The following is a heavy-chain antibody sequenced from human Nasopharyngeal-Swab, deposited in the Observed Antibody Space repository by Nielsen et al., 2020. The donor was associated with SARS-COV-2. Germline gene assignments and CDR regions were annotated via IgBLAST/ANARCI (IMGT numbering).Heavy chain of an antibody. CDR2: ISSSSSHT. Sequence: GESLKISCAASGFTFSDYYMSWIRQAPGKGLEWVSYISSSSSHTNYADSVKGRFTISRDNAKNSLYLQMNSLRAEDTAVYYCASLRNDYVWGSYRSPDAFDIWGQGTMVTVSS. J-gene: IGHJ3*02. D-gene: IGHD3-16*02. CDR1: GFTFSDYY. V-gene: IGHV3-11*06. CDR3: ASLRNDYVWGSYRSPDAFDI.